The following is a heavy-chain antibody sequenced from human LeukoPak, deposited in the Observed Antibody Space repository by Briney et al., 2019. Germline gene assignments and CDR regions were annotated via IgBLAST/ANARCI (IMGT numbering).Heavy chain of an antibody. CDR1: GFTFSSYS. CDR2: ISDTI. V-gene: IGHV3-48*01. CDR3: AKGLYDYALDV. J-gene: IGHJ6*02. Sequence: PGGSLRLSCAASGFTFSSYSMNWVRQAPGKGLEWVSYISDTIYYADSVKGRFTISRDNFKNTLYLQMNSLRAEDTAIYYCAKGLYDYALDVWGQGTAVTVSS.